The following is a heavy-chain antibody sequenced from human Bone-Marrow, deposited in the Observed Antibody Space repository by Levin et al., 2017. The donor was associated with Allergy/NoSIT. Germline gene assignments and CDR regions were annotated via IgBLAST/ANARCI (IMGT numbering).Heavy chain of an antibody. CDR3: ARGESSPWLGHVEYFQH. CDR2: IKQDGSEK. J-gene: IGHJ1*01. Sequence: GGSLRLSCAASGFTFSSYWMSWVRQAPGKGLEWVANIKQDGSEKYYVDSVKGRFTISRDNAKNSLYLQMNSLRAEDTAVYYCARGESSPWLGHVEYFQHWGQGTLVTVSS. D-gene: IGHD6-19*01. CDR1: GFTFSSYW. V-gene: IGHV3-7*01.